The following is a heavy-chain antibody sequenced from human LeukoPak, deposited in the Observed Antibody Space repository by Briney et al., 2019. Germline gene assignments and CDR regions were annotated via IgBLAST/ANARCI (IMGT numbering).Heavy chain of an antibody. D-gene: IGHD3-16*02. V-gene: IGHV1-2*02. J-gene: IGHJ4*02. CDR1: GYTFTGYY. CDR3: ARDVPRMITFGGVIVLDY. CDR2: INPNSGGT. Sequence: ASVKVSCKASGYTFTGYYMHWVRQAPGQGLEWMGWINPNSGGTNYAQKFQGRVTMTRDTSISTAYMELSRLRSDDTAVYYCARDVPRMITFGGVIVLDYWGQGTLVTVSS.